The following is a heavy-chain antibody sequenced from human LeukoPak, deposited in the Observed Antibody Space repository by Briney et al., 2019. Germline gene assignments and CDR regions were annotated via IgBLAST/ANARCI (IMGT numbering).Heavy chain of an antibody. Sequence: SETLSLTCTVSGGSISSHYWSWIRQPPGKGLEWIGYIYYSGSTNYNPSLKSRVTISVDTSKNQFSLKLSSVTAADTAVYYCAREGGSYFDYWGQGTLATVSS. CDR1: GGSISSHY. V-gene: IGHV4-59*11. CDR3: AREGGSYFDY. CDR2: IYYSGST. D-gene: IGHD1-26*01. J-gene: IGHJ4*02.